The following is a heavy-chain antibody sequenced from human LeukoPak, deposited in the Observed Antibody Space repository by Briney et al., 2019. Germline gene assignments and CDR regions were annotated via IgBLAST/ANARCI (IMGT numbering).Heavy chain of an antibody. CDR1: GFTFSSYA. V-gene: IGHV3-30-3*01. CDR2: ISYDGSNK. D-gene: IGHD2-15*01. J-gene: IGHJ4*02. Sequence: EGSLRLSCAASGFTFSSYAMHWVRQAPGKGLEWVAVISYDGSNKYYADSVKGRFTISRDNSKNTLYLQMNSLRAEDTAVYYCARVLSRYCCGGSCSPFDYWGQGTLVTVSS. CDR3: ARVLSRYCCGGSCSPFDY.